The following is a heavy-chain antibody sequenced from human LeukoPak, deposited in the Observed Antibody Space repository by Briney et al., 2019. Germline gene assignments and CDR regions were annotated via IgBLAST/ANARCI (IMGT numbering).Heavy chain of an antibody. CDR2: IYTGGST. Sequence: PSETLSLTCTVSGGSISDYSWTWIRQPAGKGLEWIGRIYTGGSTNYNPSLKSRVTMSVDTSKNQFSLNLSSVTAADTAVYYCARGTLRGRVTYYFDYWGQGAQVTVSS. CDR1: GGSISDYS. CDR3: ARGTLRGRVTYYFDY. D-gene: IGHD2-21*02. J-gene: IGHJ4*02. V-gene: IGHV4-4*07.